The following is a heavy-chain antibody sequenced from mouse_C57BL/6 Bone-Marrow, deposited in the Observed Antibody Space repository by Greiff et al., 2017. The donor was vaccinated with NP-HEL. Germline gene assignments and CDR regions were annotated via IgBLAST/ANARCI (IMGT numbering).Heavy chain of an antibody. CDR1: GYTFTSYW. D-gene: IGHD2-3*01. J-gene: IGHJ2*01. CDR3: ASYPLYDDYYVYFDY. V-gene: IGHV1-59*01. CDR2: IDPSDSYT. Sequence: QVQLQQPGAELVRPGTSVKLSCKASGYTFTSYWMHWVKQRPGQGLEWIGVIDPSDSYTKYNQKFKGKATLTVDPSSSTAYMQLSILTSEDSAVYYCASYPLYDDYYVYFDYWGQGTTLTVSS.